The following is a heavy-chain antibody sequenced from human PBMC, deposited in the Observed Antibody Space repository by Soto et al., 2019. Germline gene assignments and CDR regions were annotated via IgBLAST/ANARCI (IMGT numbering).Heavy chain of an antibody. Sequence: SGPTLGNPTQTLTLTCTFSGFSITGNGEGVGWIRQPPGKALEWLALIYWADDKRYSPSLRNRLTITLDNSKDQVILTMTDMGPADTATYYCAHGYVQLLATFHYFDSWGQGTQVTVSS. CDR1: GFSITGNGEG. J-gene: IGHJ4*02. D-gene: IGHD2-2*01. V-gene: IGHV2-5*02. CDR2: IYWADDK. CDR3: AHGYVQLLATFHYFDS.